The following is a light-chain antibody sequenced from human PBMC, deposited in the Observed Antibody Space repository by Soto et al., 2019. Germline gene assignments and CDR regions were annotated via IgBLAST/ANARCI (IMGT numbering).Light chain of an antibody. V-gene: IGKV3-15*01. J-gene: IGKJ5*01. CDR2: DAS. CDR1: QSVSGN. Sequence: EMVMTQSPATLSVSPGDRATLSCRASQSVSGNLAWYQQKPGQAPRLLIYDASTRATGIPARFSGSGSGTEFTLTISSLQSEDFAVYYCQQYNNWLITFGQGTRLEIK. CDR3: QQYNNWLIT.